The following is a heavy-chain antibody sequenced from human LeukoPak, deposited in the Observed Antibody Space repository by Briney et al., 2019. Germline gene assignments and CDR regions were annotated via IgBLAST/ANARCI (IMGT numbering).Heavy chain of an antibody. CDR2: INNSGST. V-gene: IGHV4-34*01. CDR1: GGSFSGYY. J-gene: IGHJ4*02. CDR3: ARESGDGYNTFGY. Sequence: SETLSLTCAVYGGSFSGYYWSWVRQPPGKGLEWIGEINNSGSTNYNPSLKSRVTISVDTSKNQFSLKLSSVTAADTAVYYCARESGDGYNTFGYWGQGTLVTVSS. D-gene: IGHD5-24*01.